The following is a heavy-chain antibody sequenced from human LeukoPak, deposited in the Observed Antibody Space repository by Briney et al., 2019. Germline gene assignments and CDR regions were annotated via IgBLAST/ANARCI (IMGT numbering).Heavy chain of an antibody. CDR1: GFTVSSNY. V-gene: IGHV3-66*01. CDR3: ATCSGGSCYYSFDI. D-gene: IGHD2-15*01. CDR2: IYSGGST. Sequence: GGSLRLSCAASGFTVSSNYMSWVRQAPGKGLEWVSVIYSGGSTYYADSVKGRFTISRDNSKNTLYLQMNSLRAEDKAVYYCATCSGGSCYYSFDIWGQGTMVTVSS. J-gene: IGHJ3*02.